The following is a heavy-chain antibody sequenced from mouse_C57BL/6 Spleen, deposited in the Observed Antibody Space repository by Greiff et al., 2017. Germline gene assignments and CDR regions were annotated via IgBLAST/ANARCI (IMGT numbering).Heavy chain of an antibody. V-gene: IGHV5-15*01. Sequence: EVQLVESGGGLVQPGGSLKLSCAASGFTFSDYGMAWVRQAPRKGPEWVAFISNLAYSIYYADTVTGRFTISRENAKNTLYLEMSSLRSEDTAMYYCARQYYYGSSYWYFDVWGTGTTVTVSS. CDR3: ARQYYYGSSYWYFDV. D-gene: IGHD1-1*01. CDR2: ISNLAYSI. J-gene: IGHJ1*03. CDR1: GFTFSDYG.